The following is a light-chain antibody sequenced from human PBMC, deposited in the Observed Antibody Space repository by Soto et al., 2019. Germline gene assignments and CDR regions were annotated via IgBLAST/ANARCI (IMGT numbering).Light chain of an antibody. CDR1: QGISNY. Sequence: DIQMTQSPSSLSAPVGDRVTITCRASQGISNYLAWYQQKPGKVPKLLIYAASTLQSGVPFRFSGSGSGTDFTLTISSLQSEDFVVYYCQQYNDNWPKFGQGNTVDIK. J-gene: IGKJ1*01. V-gene: IGKV1-27*01. CDR3: QQYNDNWPK. CDR2: AAS.